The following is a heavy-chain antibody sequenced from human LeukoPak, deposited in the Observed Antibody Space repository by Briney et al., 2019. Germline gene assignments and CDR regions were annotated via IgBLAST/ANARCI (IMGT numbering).Heavy chain of an antibody. V-gene: IGHV3-7*02. Sequence: PGGSLRLSCAASGFTFGDYWMTWVRQAPGKAPEWVANIKEDESIKAYVGSVKGRYTISRDNSKNTLYLQMNSLRAEDTAVFYCARGNFRRDGYNFDYWGQGTLVAVSS. D-gene: IGHD5-24*01. CDR2: IKEDESIK. CDR1: GFTFGDYW. J-gene: IGHJ4*02. CDR3: ARGNFRRDGYNFDY.